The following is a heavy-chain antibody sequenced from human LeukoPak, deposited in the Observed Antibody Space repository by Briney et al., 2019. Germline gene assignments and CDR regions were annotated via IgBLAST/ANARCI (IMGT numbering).Heavy chain of an antibody. V-gene: IGHV3-23*01. Sequence: PSGASLRLSCAASGFTFSNYAMSWVRRAPGKGLEWVSAITGSGGNTYYADSVKGRFTISRDNSKNTVFLQMNSLRAEDTAVYYCAKWGDYDVLTGYYVSDYWGQGTLVTVSS. J-gene: IGHJ4*02. CDR2: ITGSGGNT. CDR1: GFTFSNYA. D-gene: IGHD3-9*01. CDR3: AKWGDYDVLTGYYVSDY.